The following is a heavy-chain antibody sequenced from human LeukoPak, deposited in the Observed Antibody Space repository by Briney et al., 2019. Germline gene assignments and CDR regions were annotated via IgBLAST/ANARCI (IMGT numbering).Heavy chain of an antibody. CDR2: ISSSGSTI. CDR1: GFTFSSYE. V-gene: IGHV3-48*03. CDR3: ARGRETWIWECGEFDY. J-gene: IGHJ4*02. D-gene: IGHD5-12*01. Sequence: GGSLRLSCAASGFTFSSYEMNWVRQAPGKGLEWVSYISSSGSTIYYAASVKGRFTISRDNAKNSLYLQMNSLRAEDTAVYYWARGRETWIWECGEFDYWGQGTLVTVSS.